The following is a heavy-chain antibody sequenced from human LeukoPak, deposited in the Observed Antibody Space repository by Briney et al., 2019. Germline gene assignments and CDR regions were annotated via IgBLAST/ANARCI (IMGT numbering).Heavy chain of an antibody. CDR1: GGSFSGYY. D-gene: IGHD6-19*01. Sequence: PSETLSLTCAVYGGSFSGYYWSWIRQPPGKGLEWIGEINHSGSTNYNPSLKSRVTISVDTSKNQFSLKLSSVTAADTAVYYCARNQDGLSGWLRYYYYYYMDVWGKGTTVTVSS. J-gene: IGHJ6*03. V-gene: IGHV4-34*01. CDR3: ARNQDGLSGWLRYYYYYYMDV. CDR2: INHSGST.